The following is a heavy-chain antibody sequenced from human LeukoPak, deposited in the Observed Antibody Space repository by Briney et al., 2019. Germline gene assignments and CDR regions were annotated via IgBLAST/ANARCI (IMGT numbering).Heavy chain of an antibody. D-gene: IGHD6-6*01. CDR1: RFSFSAYG. J-gene: IGHJ4*02. CDR3: VKDAFSSSYD. Sequence: PGGSLRLSCSASRFSFSAYGMHWVRQAPGKGLEWVAFIHYDRGSEYYAESVRGRFTISRDNSKYTLYLEMNSLRPDDSAVYYRVKDAFSSSYDWGQGTLVTVSS. V-gene: IGHV3-30*02. CDR2: IHYDRGSE.